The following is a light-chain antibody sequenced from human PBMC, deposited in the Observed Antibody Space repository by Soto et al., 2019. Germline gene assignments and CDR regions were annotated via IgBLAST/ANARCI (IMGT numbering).Light chain of an antibody. CDR2: AVS. CDR3: QQYGGVPFT. CDR1: QSVTSNY. J-gene: IGKJ3*01. V-gene: IGKV3-20*01. Sequence: EVVLTQSPGALSLSPWERATLSCRASQSVTSNYLAWYQQKSGQAPRLLIYAVSRRATGIPDRFSGSGSGTDFTLTISRLEAEDLAVYYCQQYGGVPFTFGPGTKVDIK.